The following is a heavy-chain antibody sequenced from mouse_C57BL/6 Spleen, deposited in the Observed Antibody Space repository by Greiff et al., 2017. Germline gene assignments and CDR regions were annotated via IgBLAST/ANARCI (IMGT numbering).Heavy chain of an antibody. D-gene: IGHD1-1*01. V-gene: IGHV10-1*01. Sequence: EVMLVESGGGLVQPKGSLKLSCAASGFSFNTYAMNWVRQAPGKGLEWVARIRSKSNNYATYYADSVKDRFTISRDDSESMLYLQMNNLKTEDTAMYYCVRQGGYGSSPSFDVWGTGTTVTVSS. J-gene: IGHJ1*03. CDR2: IRSKSNNYAT. CDR1: GFSFNTYA. CDR3: VRQGGYGSSPSFDV.